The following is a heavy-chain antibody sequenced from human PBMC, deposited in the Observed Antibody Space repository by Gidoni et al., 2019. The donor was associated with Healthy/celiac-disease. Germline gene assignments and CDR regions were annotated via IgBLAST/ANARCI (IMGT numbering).Heavy chain of an antibody. CDR1: GFTFSSYA. CDR2: IRGRSGST. CDR3: AKDLGGSPEH. Sequence: EVQLLASGGGLVPPGGSLILSCSASGFTFSSYAMSWVRQAPGKGLEWVSAIRGRSGSTYYADSVKGRFTISRDNSKNTLYLQMNSLRAEETAVYYCAKDLGGSPEHWGQGTLVTVSS. V-gene: IGHV3-23*01. D-gene: IGHD2-15*01. J-gene: IGHJ4*02.